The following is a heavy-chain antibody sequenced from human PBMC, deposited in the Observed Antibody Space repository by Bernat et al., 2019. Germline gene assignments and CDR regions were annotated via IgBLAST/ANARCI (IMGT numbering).Heavy chain of an antibody. V-gene: IGHV3-13*01. CDR1: GFTFSTSD. CDR2: VVTIDDK. CDR3: AREGRSSAWNGWYFYL. Sequence: EVQLVESGGGLVQPGGSLRLSCAASGFTFSTSDMHWVRQAVGQGLEWFSAVVTIDDKYYPDYVKGRFTISGEHAWNTLYLQINSRRAEDTAVYYCAREGRSSAWNGWYFYLWGRGALVTVSS. D-gene: IGHD6-19*01. J-gene: IGHJ2*01.